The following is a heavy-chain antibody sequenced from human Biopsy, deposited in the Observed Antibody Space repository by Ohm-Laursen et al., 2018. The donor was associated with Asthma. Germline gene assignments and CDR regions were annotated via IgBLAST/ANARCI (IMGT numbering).Heavy chain of an antibody. CDR3: ARGDSSNWSHYYFDY. V-gene: IGHV3-53*01. J-gene: IGHJ4*02. D-gene: IGHD3-22*01. CDR1: GFAVSRDY. CDR2: IYSGGTS. Sequence: SLRLSCAASGFAVSRDYMFWVRQAPGKGLEWVSVIYSGGTSHTADSVRGQFTISRDYSKNTLYLQMHSLRAEDTAAYYCARGDSSNWSHYYFDYWGQGTLVTVSS.